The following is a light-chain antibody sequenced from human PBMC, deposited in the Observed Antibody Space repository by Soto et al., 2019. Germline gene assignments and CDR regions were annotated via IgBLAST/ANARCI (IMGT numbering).Light chain of an antibody. CDR2: AAS. V-gene: IGKV1-39*01. Sequence: DIQMTQSPSSLFASVGDRVTITCRASQSISSYLNWYQQKPGKAPKLLIYAASSLQSGVPSRFSGSGSGTDFTLTISSLQPEDFATYYCQQSYSTPPNFGQGTRLEIK. J-gene: IGKJ5*01. CDR1: QSISSY. CDR3: QQSYSTPPN.